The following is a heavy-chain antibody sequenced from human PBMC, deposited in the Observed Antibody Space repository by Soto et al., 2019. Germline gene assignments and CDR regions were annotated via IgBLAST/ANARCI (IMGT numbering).Heavy chain of an antibody. CDR3: ENSGGSGNDAFDI. CDR1: GFTFSSYA. D-gene: IGHD2-15*01. J-gene: IGHJ3*02. CDR2: LSGGGGST. V-gene: IGHV3-23*01. Sequence: EVQLLESGGGLVQPGGSLRLSCAASGFTFSSYAMSWVRQAPGKGLEWVSALSGGGGSTYYADSVKGRFTISRDNSKNKLYLQMNNMRAEDTAVYYCENSGGSGNDAFDIWGQGTMVTVSS.